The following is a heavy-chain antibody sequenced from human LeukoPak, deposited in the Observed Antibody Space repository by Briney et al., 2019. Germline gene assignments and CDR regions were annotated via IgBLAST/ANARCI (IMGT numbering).Heavy chain of an antibody. CDR1: GYTFTSYD. D-gene: IGHD3-3*01. V-gene: IGHV1-8*01. CDR3: ARSRYYHFWSGYLLVSPPENWFDP. CDR2: MNPNSGNT. Sequence: ASVKVSCKASGYTFTSYDIIWVRQATGQGLEWMGWMNPNSGNTGYAQKFQGRVTMTRNTSISTAYMELSSLRSEDTAVYYCARSRYYHFWSGYLLVSPPENWFDPWGQGTLVTVSS. J-gene: IGHJ5*02.